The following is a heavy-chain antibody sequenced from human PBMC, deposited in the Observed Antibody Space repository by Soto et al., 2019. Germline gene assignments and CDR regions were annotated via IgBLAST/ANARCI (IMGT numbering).Heavy chain of an antibody. J-gene: IGHJ4*02. CDR1: GGTFSSYA. V-gene: IGHV1-69*13. D-gene: IGHD6-13*01. CDR2: IIPIFGTA. Sequence: ASVKVSCKASGGTFSSYAISWVRQAPGQGLEWMGGIIPIFGTANYAQKFQGRVTITADESTSTAYMELSSLRSEDTAVYYCARERRTHYSSSRYGGFDYLGQGTLVTVSS. CDR3: ARERRTHYSSSRYGGFDY.